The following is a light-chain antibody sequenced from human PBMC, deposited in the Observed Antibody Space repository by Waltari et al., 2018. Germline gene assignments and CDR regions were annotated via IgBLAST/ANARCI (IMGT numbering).Light chain of an antibody. Sequence: SYEQTQTPSMPVSPGQTATITCPGDNLGDKYACWYQQKPGQSPVLVIYQVSKRPAGIPERFSGSISGNTVTLTISGTQAMDEADYYCQAWDSRTLIFGGGTKLTVL. J-gene: IGLJ2*01. CDR1: NLGDKY. V-gene: IGLV3-1*01. CDR3: QAWDSRTLI. CDR2: QVS.